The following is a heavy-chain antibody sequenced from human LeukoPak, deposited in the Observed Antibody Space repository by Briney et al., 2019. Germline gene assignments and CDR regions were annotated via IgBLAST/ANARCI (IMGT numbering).Heavy chain of an antibody. CDR1: GFTVSSNY. CDR3: AKDRALLWFGELPNYFDY. CDR2: LYASGST. V-gene: IGHV3-53*01. Sequence: GGSLRLSCRASGFTVSSNYMSWVRQAPGKGLEWVSLLYASGSTYYIDSVKGRFTISRDNSKNTLYLQMNSLRTEDTAVYYCAKDRALLWFGELPNYFDYWGQGTLVTVSS. D-gene: IGHD3-10*01. J-gene: IGHJ4*02.